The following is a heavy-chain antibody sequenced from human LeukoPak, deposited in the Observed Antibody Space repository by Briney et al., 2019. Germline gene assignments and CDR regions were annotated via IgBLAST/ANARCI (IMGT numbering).Heavy chain of an antibody. CDR3: VRLPSGWAGANYGDYWYLDL. Sequence: PSETLSLTCTVSGASISSSSYYWGWIRQPPGKGLEWIGSIYYSGSTYYNPSLKSRVTISVDTSENQFFLKLSSVTAADTAVYYCVRLPSGWAGANYGDYWYLDLWGRGTLVAVSS. J-gene: IGHJ2*01. D-gene: IGHD4-17*01. V-gene: IGHV4-39*01. CDR1: GASISSSSYY. CDR2: IYYSGST.